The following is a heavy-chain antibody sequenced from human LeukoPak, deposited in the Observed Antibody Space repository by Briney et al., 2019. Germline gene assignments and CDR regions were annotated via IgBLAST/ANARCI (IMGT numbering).Heavy chain of an antibody. V-gene: IGHV3-11*05. CDR1: GFTFSDYY. CDR3: ARAGVRVAAPGPSH. J-gene: IGHJ4*02. Sequence: PGGSLRLSCAASGFTFSDYYMSWIRQAPGEGLGWVSSISVSGSNTNYADSVKGRFTISRDNAQNSLYLQMNSLTAEDTAVYYCARAGVRVAAPGPSHWGQGTLVTVSS. CDR2: ISVSGSNT. D-gene: IGHD6-6*01.